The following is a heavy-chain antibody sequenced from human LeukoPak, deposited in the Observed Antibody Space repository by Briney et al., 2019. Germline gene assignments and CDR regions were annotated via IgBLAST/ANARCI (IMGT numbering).Heavy chain of an antibody. V-gene: IGHV3-30*02. CDR3: AKDPTHYRVWDYYETIGLSY. CDR2: IRYDGSNK. J-gene: IGHJ4*02. Sequence: PGGSLRLSCEASGFTFSSYGMHWVRQAPGKGLEWVAFIRYDGSNKYYADSVKGRFTISRDNSKNTLNLQMNSLRAEDTAVYYCAKDPTHYRVWDYYETIGLSYWGQGTLVTVSS. D-gene: IGHD3-22*01. CDR1: GFTFSSYG.